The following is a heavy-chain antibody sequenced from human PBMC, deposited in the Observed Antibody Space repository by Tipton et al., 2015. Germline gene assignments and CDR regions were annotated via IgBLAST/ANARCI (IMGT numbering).Heavy chain of an antibody. J-gene: IGHJ4*02. CDR1: GGSFSGYY. CDR2: INHGGSG. CDR3: ARGAGNSSTWDFDY. D-gene: IGHD6-13*01. Sequence: TLSLTCAVYGGSFSGYYWSWIRQTPGKGLEWIGEINHGGSGNYKTSLKSRVSVSVETSKNQFSLRVTSVTAADTAVYYCARGAGNSSTWDFDYWAQGTLVTVSS. V-gene: IGHV4-34*01.